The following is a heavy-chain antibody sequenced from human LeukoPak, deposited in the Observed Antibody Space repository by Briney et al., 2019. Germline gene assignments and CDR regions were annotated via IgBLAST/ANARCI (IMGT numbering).Heavy chain of an antibody. CDR3: AASPDYYDSSGYSYYFDY. CDR1: GFTFTSSA. CDR2: IVVGSGNT. J-gene: IGHJ4*02. V-gene: IGHV1-58*01. D-gene: IGHD3-22*01. Sequence: SVKVSCKASGFTFTSSAVQWVRQARGQRLEWIGWIVVGSGNTNYAQKFQERVTITRDMSTSTAYMELSSLRSEDTAVYYCAASPDYYDSSGYSYYFDYWGQGILVTVSS.